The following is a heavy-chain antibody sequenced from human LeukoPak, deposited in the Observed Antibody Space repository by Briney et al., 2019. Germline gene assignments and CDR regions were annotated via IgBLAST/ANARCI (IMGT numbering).Heavy chain of an antibody. D-gene: IGHD3-10*01. CDR3: AREIPGTYYYGSGNGMDV. CDR2: IYYSGST. J-gene: IGHJ6*02. CDR1: SGSISSGGYS. V-gene: IGHV4-31*03. Sequence: SETLSLTCTVSSGSISSGGYSWSWIRQHPGKGLEWLGYIYYSGSTYYNPSLKSRVTISVDTSKNQFSLKLSSVTAADTAVYYCAREIPGTYYYGSGNGMDVWGQGTTVTVSS.